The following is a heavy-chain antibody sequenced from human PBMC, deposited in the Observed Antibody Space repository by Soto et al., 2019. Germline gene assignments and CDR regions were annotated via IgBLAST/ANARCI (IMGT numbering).Heavy chain of an antibody. J-gene: IGHJ4*02. CDR2: VSTSSSYT. Sequence: QVQLVESGGGLVKPGGSLRLSCVASGFTFSDHYMTWIRQAPGKGLEWLSYVSTSSSYTNYADAVKGRFTISRDNAMNSLSRPMNSLRAEDTAVDYWARVRLTGYFAYWGQGTLVTVSS. CDR3: ARVRLTGYFAY. CDR1: GFTFSDHY. V-gene: IGHV3-11*05.